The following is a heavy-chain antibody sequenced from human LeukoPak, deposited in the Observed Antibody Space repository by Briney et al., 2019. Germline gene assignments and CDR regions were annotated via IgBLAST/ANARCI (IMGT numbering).Heavy chain of an antibody. CDR1: GGSISSSSYY. V-gene: IGHV4-39*07. J-gene: IGHJ4*02. D-gene: IGHD3-16*01. Sequence: SETLSLTCAVSGGSISSSSYYWGWIRQPPGKGLEWIGSIYYSGSTYYNPSLKSRVTISVDTSKNQFSLKLSSVTAADTAVYYCASCGGVYFDYWGQGTLVTVSS. CDR3: ASCGGVYFDY. CDR2: IYYSGST.